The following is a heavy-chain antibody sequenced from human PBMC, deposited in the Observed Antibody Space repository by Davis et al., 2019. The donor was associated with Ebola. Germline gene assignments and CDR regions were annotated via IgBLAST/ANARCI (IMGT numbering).Heavy chain of an antibody. CDR2: IKSKTDGGTT. CDR3: TNDIAAVSDY. Sequence: GGSLRLSCAASGFTFSGSAMHWVRQASGKGLEWVGRIKSKTDGGTTDYAAPVKGRFTISRDDSKNTLYLQMNSLKTEDTAVYYCTNDIAAVSDYWGQGTLVTVSS. D-gene: IGHD6-13*01. CDR1: GFTFSGSA. J-gene: IGHJ4*02. V-gene: IGHV3-15*01.